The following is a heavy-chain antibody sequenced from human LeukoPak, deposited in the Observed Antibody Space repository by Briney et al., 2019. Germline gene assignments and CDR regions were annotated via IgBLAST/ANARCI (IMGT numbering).Heavy chain of an antibody. D-gene: IGHD3-10*01. V-gene: IGHV3-33*01. CDR2: IWYDGSNK. Sequence: PGRSLRLSCAASGFTFSSYGMHWVRQAPGKGLEWVAVIWYDGSNKYYADSVKGRFTISRDNSKNTLYLQMNSLRAEDTAVYYCAREYGSVLGDYWGQGTLVTVSS. J-gene: IGHJ4*02. CDR1: GFTFSSYG. CDR3: AREYGSVLGDY.